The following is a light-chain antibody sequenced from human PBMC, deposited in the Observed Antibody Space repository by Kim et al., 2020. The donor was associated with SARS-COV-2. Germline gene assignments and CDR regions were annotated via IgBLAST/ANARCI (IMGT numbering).Light chain of an antibody. J-gene: IGKJ1*01. CDR1: QSVSSSY. V-gene: IGKV3-20*01. CDR2: GAS. Sequence: SQGERATLSCRASQSVSSSYLAWYQQKPGQAPRLLIYGASSRATGIPDRFSGSGSGTDFTLAISRLEPEDFAVYYCQHYGSSPATFGQGTKVDIK. CDR3: QHYGSSPAT.